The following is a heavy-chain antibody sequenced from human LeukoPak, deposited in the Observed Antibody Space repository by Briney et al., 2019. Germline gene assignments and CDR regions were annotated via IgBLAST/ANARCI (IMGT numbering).Heavy chain of an antibody. CDR3: ARTMATGLILDY. Sequence: PSETLSLTCTVSGGSISSYYWSWIRQPPGKGLEWIGYIYYSGSTYYNPSLKSRVTISVDTSRNQFSLKLSSVTAADTAVYYCARTMATGLILDYWGQGTLVTVSS. V-gene: IGHV4-59*12. CDR2: IYYSGST. CDR1: GGSISSYY. J-gene: IGHJ4*02. D-gene: IGHD5-24*01.